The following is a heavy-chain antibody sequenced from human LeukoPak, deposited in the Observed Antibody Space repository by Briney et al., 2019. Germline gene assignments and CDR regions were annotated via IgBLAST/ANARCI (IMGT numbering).Heavy chain of an antibody. CDR2: TSAYNGNT. Sequence: ASVKVSCKASGYTFTSYGISWVRQAPGQGLEWMGWTSAYNGNTNYAQKLQGRVTMTTDTSTSTAYMELRSLRSDDTAVYYCARDHLVQLWSQGPPFCDYWGQGTLVTVSP. CDR1: GYTFTSYG. CDR3: ARDHLVQLWSQGPPFCDY. D-gene: IGHD5-18*01. J-gene: IGHJ4*02. V-gene: IGHV1-18*01.